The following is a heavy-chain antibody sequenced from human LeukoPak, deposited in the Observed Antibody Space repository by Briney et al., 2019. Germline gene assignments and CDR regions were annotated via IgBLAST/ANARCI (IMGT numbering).Heavy chain of an antibody. D-gene: IGHD3-22*01. V-gene: IGHV3-23*01. CDR2: ISGSGGST. CDR1: GFTFSRYA. J-gene: IGHJ4*02. Sequence: GGSLRLSCAASGFTFSRYAMSWVRQAPGKGLEWVSVISGSGGSTYYADSVKGRFTISRDNSKNTLYLQVNSLRAEDTAVYYCAKYRGLRYYDDWGQGTLVTVSS. CDR3: AKYRGLRYYDD.